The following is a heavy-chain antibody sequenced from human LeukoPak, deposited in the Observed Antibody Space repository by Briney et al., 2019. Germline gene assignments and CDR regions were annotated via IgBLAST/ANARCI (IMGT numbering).Heavy chain of an antibody. CDR3: ARDFQSRPL. CDR2: INNDGSGT. CDR1: VLALSGNW. V-gene: IGHV3-74*01. J-gene: IGHJ4*02. Sequence: VGSLRLSCAASVLALSGNWMHSVRQAPGRGVVWISIINNDGSGTSYADSEKGRFTISKDNTKNTLSLPMISLRAEDTAVYYCARDFQSRPLWGQEPLVTVSS.